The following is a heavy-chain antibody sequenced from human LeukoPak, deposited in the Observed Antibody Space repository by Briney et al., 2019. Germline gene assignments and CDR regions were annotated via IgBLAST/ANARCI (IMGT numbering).Heavy chain of an antibody. CDR1: GYTFTSFG. J-gene: IGHJ4*02. D-gene: IGHD6-19*01. V-gene: IGHV1-18*01. CDR3: ARDRAGSAWYTTFDY. Sequence: ASVTVSSKASGYTFTSFGISGVRQAPGQGLEWMGWISTYNGNTNYAQKLQGRVTMTTDTSTSRVYMYLRSLRSDDTAVYYCARDRAGSAWYTTFDYWGQGTLVTVS. CDR2: ISTYNGNT.